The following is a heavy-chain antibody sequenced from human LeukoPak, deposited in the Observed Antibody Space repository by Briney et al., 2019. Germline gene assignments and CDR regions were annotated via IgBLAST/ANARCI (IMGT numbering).Heavy chain of an antibody. CDR2: IYHSGST. CDR3: ARDPLPIAAAGPYFDY. D-gene: IGHD6-13*01. V-gene: IGHV4-38-2*02. J-gene: IGHJ4*02. CDR1: GYSISSGYY. Sequence: SETLSLTCTVSGYSISSGYYWGWIRQPPGKGLEWIGSIYHSGSTYYNPSLKSRVTISVDTSKNQFSLKLSSVTAADTAVYYCARDPLPIAAAGPYFDYWGQGTLVTVSS.